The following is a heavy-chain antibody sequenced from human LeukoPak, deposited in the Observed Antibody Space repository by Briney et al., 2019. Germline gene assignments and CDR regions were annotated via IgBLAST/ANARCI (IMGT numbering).Heavy chain of an antibody. Sequence: GGSLRLSCAASGFTFSRYGMHWVRQAPGKGLEWVAAISDTGVSTYYADSVEGRFTISRDNSKNTLYLQMNSLRVEDTAVYYCAKDRSDSSRWYAGSHWGQGTLVTVSS. J-gene: IGHJ4*02. CDR1: GFTFSRYG. V-gene: IGHV3-23*01. D-gene: IGHD6-13*01. CDR3: AKDRSDSSRWYAGSH. CDR2: ISDTGVST.